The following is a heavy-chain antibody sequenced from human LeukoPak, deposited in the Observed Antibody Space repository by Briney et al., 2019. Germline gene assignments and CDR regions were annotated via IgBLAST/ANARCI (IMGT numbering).Heavy chain of an antibody. D-gene: IGHD1-26*01. Sequence: ASVKVSCKASGYTFTGYYMHWVRQTPGQGLEWMGWINPNSGGTNYAQKFQGRVTMTRDTSISTAYMELSRLRSDDTAVYYCARESWELPRSAFDYWGQGTLVAVSS. J-gene: IGHJ4*02. CDR3: ARESWELPRSAFDY. V-gene: IGHV1-2*02. CDR2: INPNSGGT. CDR1: GYTFTGYY.